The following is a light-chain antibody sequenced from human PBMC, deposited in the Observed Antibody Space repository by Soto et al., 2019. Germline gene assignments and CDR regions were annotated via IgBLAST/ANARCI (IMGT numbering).Light chain of an antibody. CDR1: KLGDKY. J-gene: IGLJ2*01. CDR3: QALYSRTVV. V-gene: IGLV3-1*01. CDR2: QDS. Sequence: SYELTQPPSVSVSPGQTASITCSGDKLGDKYACWYQQKPGQSPVLVIYQDSKRSSGIPERFSGSNSGNTATLTISGTQAMDEADYYCQALYSRTVVFGGGTELTVL.